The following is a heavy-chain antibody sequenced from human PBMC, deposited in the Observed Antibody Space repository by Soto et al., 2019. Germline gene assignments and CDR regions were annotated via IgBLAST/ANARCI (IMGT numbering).Heavy chain of an antibody. J-gene: IGHJ4*02. D-gene: IGHD3-10*01. Sequence: GGSLRLSCAASGFTFSSYGMHWVRQAPGKGLEWVAVISYDGSNKYYADSVKGRFTISRDNSKNTLYLQMNSLRAEDTAVYYCAKDLWFVETKARGPQYWGQGTLVTVSS. CDR3: AKDLWFVETKARGPQY. CDR2: ISYDGSNK. V-gene: IGHV3-30*18. CDR1: GFTFSSYG.